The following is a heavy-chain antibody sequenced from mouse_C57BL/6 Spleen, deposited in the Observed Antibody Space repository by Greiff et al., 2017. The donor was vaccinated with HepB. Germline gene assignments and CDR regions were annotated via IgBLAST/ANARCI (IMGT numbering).Heavy chain of an antibody. CDR1: GFTFSNYW. CDR2: IRLKSDNYAT. V-gene: IGHV6-3*01. J-gene: IGHJ3*01. CDR3: TPGSSYEAY. Sequence: DVMLVESGGGLVQPGGSMKLSCVASGFTFSNYWMNWVRQSPEKGLEWVAQIRLKSDNYATHYAESVKGRFTISRDDSKSSVYLQMNNLRAEDTGIYYCTPGSSYEAYWGQGTLVTVSA. D-gene: IGHD1-1*01.